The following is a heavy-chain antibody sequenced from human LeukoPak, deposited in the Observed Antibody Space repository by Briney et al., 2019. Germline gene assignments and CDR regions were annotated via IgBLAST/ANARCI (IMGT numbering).Heavy chain of an antibody. J-gene: IGHJ4*02. V-gene: IGHV4-59*01. CDR1: GGSISSYY. D-gene: IGHD5-12*01. CDR3: ARDDRGCDY. CDR2: IYYSGST. Sequence: SETLSLTCTVSGGSISSYYWSWIRQPPGKGLEWIGYIYYSGSTNYNPSLKSRVTISVDTSKNQFSLKLSSVTAADTAVYYCARDDRGCDYWGQGTLVTVSS.